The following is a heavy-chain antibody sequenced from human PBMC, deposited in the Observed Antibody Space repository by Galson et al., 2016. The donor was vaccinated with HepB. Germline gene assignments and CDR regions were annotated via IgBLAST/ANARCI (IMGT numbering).Heavy chain of an antibody. V-gene: IGHV4-31*03. CDR3: ASVMTTVDY. J-gene: IGHJ4*02. CDR1: GDSISSGYYY. CDR2: IHDSGST. Sequence: LSLTCTVSGDSISSGYYYWSWIRQRPGQGLEWLGYIHDSGSTYYNTSLKSRLTISVDTSKNQFSLKLTSVTAADTAVYYCASVMTTVDYWGQGTLVTISS. D-gene: IGHD4-11*01.